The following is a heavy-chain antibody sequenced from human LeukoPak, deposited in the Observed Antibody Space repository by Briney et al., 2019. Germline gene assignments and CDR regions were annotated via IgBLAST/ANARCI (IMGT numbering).Heavy chain of an antibody. CDR3: ARGQVLQHCSDGSCYHLDS. D-gene: IGHD2-15*01. J-gene: IGHJ4*02. V-gene: IGHV1-18*01. CDR2: ISAYNGNT. CDR1: GYTFTSYG. Sequence: ASVKVSCKASGYTFTSYGISWVRQAPGQGLEWMGWISAYNGNTNYAQKFQGRVTMTRSTSINTAYMELSSLRSEDTAVYYCARGQVLQHCSDGSCYHLDSWGQGTLVTVSS.